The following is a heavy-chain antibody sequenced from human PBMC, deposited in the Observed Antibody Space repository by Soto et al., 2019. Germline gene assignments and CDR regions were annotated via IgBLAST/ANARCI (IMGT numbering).Heavy chain of an antibody. V-gene: IGHV4-30-4*01. J-gene: IGHJ4*02. CDR3: ATYYYGSGPEYYFDY. CDR2: IYYSGST. CDR1: GGSISSGDYY. Sequence: PSETLSLTCTVSGGSISSGDYYWSWIRQPPGKGLEWIGYIYYSGSTTYNPSLKSRVTISVDTSKNQFSLNLNSVTAADTAVYYCATYYYGSGPEYYFDYWGQGTLVTVSS. D-gene: IGHD3-10*01.